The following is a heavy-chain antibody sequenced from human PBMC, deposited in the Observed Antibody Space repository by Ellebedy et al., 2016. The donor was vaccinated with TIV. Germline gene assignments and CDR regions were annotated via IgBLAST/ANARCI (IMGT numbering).Heavy chain of an antibody. J-gene: IGHJ4*02. CDR3: ARSSLAARLHY. CDR2: IKQDGIGK. D-gene: IGHD6-6*01. CDR1: GFMFSSHW. Sequence: GASLKISXPASGFMFSSHWMGWVRKAPGKGLEWVANIKQDGIGKYYVDSVRGRFTISRDNARNSLSLQMNSLRAEDTAVYYCARSSLAARLHYWGQGTLVTVSS. V-gene: IGHV3-7*04.